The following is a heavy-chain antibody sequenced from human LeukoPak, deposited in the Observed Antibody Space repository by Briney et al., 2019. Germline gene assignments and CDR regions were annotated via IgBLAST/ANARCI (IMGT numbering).Heavy chain of an antibody. CDR1: GYTFTSYG. V-gene: IGHV1-18*01. D-gene: IGHD3-9*01. CDR2: ISAYNGNT. CDR3: SRSTYFVGLLCGDYYYYMDV. J-gene: IGHJ6*03. Sequence: GASVKVSCKASGYTFTSYGISWVRQAPGQGLEWMGWISAYNGNTNYAKKLQGRVTMTTHTSTSTAYMEATSLRSDDTAVYYCSRSTYFVGLLCGDYYYYMDVWGKGTTVTVSS.